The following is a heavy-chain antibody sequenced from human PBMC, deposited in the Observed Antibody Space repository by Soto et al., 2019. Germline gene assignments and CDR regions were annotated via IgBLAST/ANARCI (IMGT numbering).Heavy chain of an antibody. V-gene: IGHV1-69*02. CDR3: ARASIAVAGISRFDP. CDR2: IIPNLGIA. D-gene: IGHD6-19*01. J-gene: IGHJ5*02. Sequence: SVKVSCKASGGTFSSYTISWVRQAPGQGLEWMGRIIPNLGIANYAQKFQGRVTITADKSTSTAYMELSSLRSEDTAVYYCARASIAVAGISRFDPWGQGTLVTVSS. CDR1: GGTFSSYT.